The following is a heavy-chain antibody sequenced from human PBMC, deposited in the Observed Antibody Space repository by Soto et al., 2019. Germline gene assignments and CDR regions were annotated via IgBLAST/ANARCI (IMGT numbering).Heavy chain of an antibody. V-gene: IGHV1-69*04. D-gene: IGHD2-2*01. CDR1: GDTFSSHT. CDR3: ARDRYCSTTTCWSYNWFDP. J-gene: IGHJ5*02. CDR2: IIPILGIA. Sequence: SVKVSCKASGDTFSSHTISWVRQAPGQGLEWMGRIIPILGIANYPQKFQGRVTITADRSTSTAYMELSSLRSEDTAVYYCARDRYCSTTTCWSYNWFDPWGQGTLVTVSS.